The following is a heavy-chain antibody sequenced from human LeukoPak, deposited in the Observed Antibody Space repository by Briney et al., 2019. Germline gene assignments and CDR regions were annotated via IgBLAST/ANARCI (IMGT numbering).Heavy chain of an antibody. CDR3: ARGPSYVVTFGGVINWFDP. V-gene: IGHV1-8*01. J-gene: IGHJ5*02. CDR1: GYTSTSYD. Sequence: ASVKVSCKXSGYTSTSYDINWVRQATGQGLEWMGWMNPNSGNTGYAQKFQGRVTMTRNTSISTAYMELSSLRSEDTAVYYCARGPSYVVTFGGVINWFDPWGQGTLVTVSS. CDR2: MNPNSGNT. D-gene: IGHD3-16*01.